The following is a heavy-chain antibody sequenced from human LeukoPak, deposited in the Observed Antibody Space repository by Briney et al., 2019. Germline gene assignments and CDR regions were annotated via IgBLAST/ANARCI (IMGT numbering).Heavy chain of an antibody. CDR1: GYSISSGYY. CDR2: IYHSGST. CDR3: VSTLRFLPYRRFDY. D-gene: IGHD3-3*01. Sequence: SETLSLTCAVSGYSISSGYYWGWIRQPPGKGLEWIGSIYHSGSTYYNPSLKSRVTISVDTSKNQFSLRLRSVTAADTAVYYCVSTLRFLPYRRFDYWGQGTLVTVPS. V-gene: IGHV4-38-2*01. J-gene: IGHJ4*02.